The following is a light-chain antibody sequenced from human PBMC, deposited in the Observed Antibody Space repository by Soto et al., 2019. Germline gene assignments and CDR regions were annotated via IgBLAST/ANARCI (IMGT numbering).Light chain of an antibody. J-gene: IGKJ1*01. CDR1: QSISSY. Sequence: DIQMTQSPSSLSASVGARVTITCLASQSISSYLNLYQQKPGKAPKLLIYAASRLQSGVPSRFSGSGSGTDFTLTISRLQPEDFATYYCQQSYSTPWTFGQGTKVDIK. CDR2: AAS. CDR3: QQSYSTPWT. V-gene: IGKV1-39*01.